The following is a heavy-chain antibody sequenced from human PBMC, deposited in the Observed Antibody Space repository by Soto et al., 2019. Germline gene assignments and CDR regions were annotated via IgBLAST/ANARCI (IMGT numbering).Heavy chain of an antibody. CDR2: IYFRGTT. V-gene: IGHV4-59*01. J-gene: IGHJ4*02. CDR3: ARRNYYDTSGYPFDF. D-gene: IGHD3-22*01. CDR1: DGSISSYY. Sequence: SETLSLTCTVSDGSISSYYWSWIRQPPGKGLEWIGYIYFRGTTNYNLSLKSRVTMSADTSKNQFSLKLNSVTAADTAVYYCARRNYYDTSGYPFDFSGQGMVVTVSS.